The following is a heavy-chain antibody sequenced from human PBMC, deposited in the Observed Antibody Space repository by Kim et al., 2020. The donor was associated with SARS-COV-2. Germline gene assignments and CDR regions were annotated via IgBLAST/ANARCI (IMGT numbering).Heavy chain of an antibody. J-gene: IGHJ4*02. CDR1: GGSISSSSYY. V-gene: IGHV4-39*01. Sequence: SETLSLTCTVSGGSISSSSYYWGWIRRPPGKGLEWIGSIYYSGSTYYNPSLKSRVTISVDTSKNQFSLKLSSVTAADTAVYYCARRTGYLPFDYWGQGTLVTVSS. CDR3: ARRTGYLPFDY. D-gene: IGHD3-9*01. CDR2: IYYSGST.